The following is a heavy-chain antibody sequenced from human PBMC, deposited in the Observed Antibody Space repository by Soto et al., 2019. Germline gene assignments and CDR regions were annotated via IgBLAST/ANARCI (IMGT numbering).Heavy chain of an antibody. CDR2: INEDGTKR. V-gene: IGHV3-7*01. Sequence: EVQLVESGGGLVQSGGSLRLSCIASGFSLTQYWMSWVRQTPRKGLEWVAKINEDGTKRDYMESVEGRFTISRDNAKNSVSPQMNSRRADDTAVYFCTRWDGGCSGGSCFFDSWGQGTLVTVSS. D-gene: IGHD2-15*01. CDR1: GFSLTQYW. J-gene: IGHJ4*02. CDR3: TRWDGGCSGGSCFFDS.